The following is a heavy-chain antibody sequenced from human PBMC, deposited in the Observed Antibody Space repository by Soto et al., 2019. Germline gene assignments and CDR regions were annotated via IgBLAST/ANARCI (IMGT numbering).Heavy chain of an antibody. CDR2: IYFDGST. J-gene: IGHJ4*02. V-gene: IGHV4-39*01. Sequence: SETLSLTCAVSGASITSNFYYWGWIRRPPGKGLEWIGSIYFDGSTYYKSSLKSRVTISLYTSKNQFSLKLTSVTAADTAVSYCGKVLIGATRHTDFDSWGQGTLVTVSS. D-gene: IGHD2-21*01. CDR3: GKVLIGATRHTDFDS. CDR1: GASITSNFYY.